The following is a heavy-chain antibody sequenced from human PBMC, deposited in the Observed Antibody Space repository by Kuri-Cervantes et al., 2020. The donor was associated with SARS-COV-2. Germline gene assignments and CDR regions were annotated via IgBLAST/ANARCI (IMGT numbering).Heavy chain of an antibody. CDR1: GFTFDDYA. J-gene: IGHJ4*02. CDR3: TTLIDY. D-gene: IGHD1-1*01. CDR2: ISWNSGSI. Sequence: SLKISCAASGFTFDDYAMHWVRQAPGKGLEWVSGISWNSGSIGYADSVKGRFTISRDNAKNSLYLQMNSLRAEDTAVYYCTTLIDYWGQGALVTVSS. V-gene: IGHV3-9*01.